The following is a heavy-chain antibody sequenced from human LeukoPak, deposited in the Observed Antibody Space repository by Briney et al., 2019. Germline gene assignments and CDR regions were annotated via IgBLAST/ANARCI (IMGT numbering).Heavy chain of an antibody. CDR1: GGSFSGYY. Sequence: SETLSLTCAVYGGSFSGYYWSWIRQPPGKGLEWIGEINHSGSTNYNPSLKSRVTISVDTSKNQFSLKLSSVTAADTAVYYCAREKYCSSTSCRRNWFDPWGQGTLVTASS. J-gene: IGHJ5*02. CDR2: INHSGST. V-gene: IGHV4-34*01. D-gene: IGHD2-2*01. CDR3: AREKYCSSTSCRRNWFDP.